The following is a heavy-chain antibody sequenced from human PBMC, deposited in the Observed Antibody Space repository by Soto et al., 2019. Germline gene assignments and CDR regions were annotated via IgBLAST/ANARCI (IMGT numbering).Heavy chain of an antibody. CDR1: GYTFTSYA. V-gene: IGHV1-3*01. J-gene: IGHJ5*02. CDR2: INPGNGNT. Sequence: QVQLVQSGAEVKKPGASVKVSCKASGYTFTSYAIHWVRQAPGQRLEWMGWINPGNGNTKYSQKFQGRVTITRDASASTADMQLSSLRSEDPAVYYCASGFGSCDADWLNPGGQGTLVTVSS. CDR3: ASGFGSCDADWLNP. D-gene: IGHD2-15*01.